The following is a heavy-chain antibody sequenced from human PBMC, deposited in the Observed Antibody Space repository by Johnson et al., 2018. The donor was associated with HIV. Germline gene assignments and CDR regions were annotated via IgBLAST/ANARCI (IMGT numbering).Heavy chain of an antibody. CDR1: GFTFSSYA. Sequence: QVQLVESGGGVVQPGRSLRLSCAASGFTFSSYAMHWVRQAPGKGLEWVADISYDGSNEYYVDSVTGRFTISRDNAKNTLYLQMNSLRAEDTAVYYCASVALDAFDIWGQGTMVTVSA. CDR2: ISYDGSNE. V-gene: IGHV3-30*04. D-gene: IGHD5-12*01. J-gene: IGHJ3*02. CDR3: ASVALDAFDI.